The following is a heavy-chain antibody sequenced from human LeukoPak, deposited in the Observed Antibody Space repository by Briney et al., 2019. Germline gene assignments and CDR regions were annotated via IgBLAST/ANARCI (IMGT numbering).Heavy chain of an antibody. D-gene: IGHD2-15*01. CDR2: INPNSGGT. Sequence: ASVKVSCKASGYTFTSYGFTWVRQAPGQGLEWMGWINPNSGGTNYAQKFQGWVTMTRDTSISTAYMELSRLRSDDTAVYYCAREVAAPPYYYYGMDVWGQGTTVTVSS. J-gene: IGHJ6*02. V-gene: IGHV1-2*04. CDR1: GYTFTSYG. CDR3: AREVAAPPYYYYGMDV.